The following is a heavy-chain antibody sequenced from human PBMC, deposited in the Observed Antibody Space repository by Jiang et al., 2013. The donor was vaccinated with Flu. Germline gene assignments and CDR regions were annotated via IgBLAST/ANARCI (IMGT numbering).Heavy chain of an antibody. V-gene: IGHV4-39*06. CDR1: GGSVSSGDYY. CDR3: ARDHSSGWYEVAYYYGMDV. D-gene: IGHD6-19*01. J-gene: IGHJ6*02. Sequence: TLSLTCTVSGGSVSSGDYYWGWIRQPPGKGLEWIGSIYYGGSTYXNPSLKSRVTISVDTSKNQFPLKLSSVTAADTAVYYCARDHSSGWYEVAYYYGMDVWGQGTTVTVSS. CDR2: IYYGGST.